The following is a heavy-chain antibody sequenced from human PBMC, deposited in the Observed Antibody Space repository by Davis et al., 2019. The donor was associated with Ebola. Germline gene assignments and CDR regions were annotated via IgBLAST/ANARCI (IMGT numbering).Heavy chain of an antibody. J-gene: IGHJ6*02. CDR1: GGSFSGYY. V-gene: IGHV4-34*01. CDR3: ARGWSLRDYYAMDV. Sequence: MPGGSLRLSCAVYGGSFSGYYWSWIRQPPGKGLEWIGEINHSGGTNYSPSLKSRVTVSVDTSKNHFSLKLSSVTAADTAVYYCARGWSLRDYYAMDVWGQGTTVTVSS. CDR2: INHSGGT. D-gene: IGHD2-8*02.